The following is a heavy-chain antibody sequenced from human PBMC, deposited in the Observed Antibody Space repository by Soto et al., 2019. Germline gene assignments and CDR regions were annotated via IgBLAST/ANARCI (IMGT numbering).Heavy chain of an antibody. D-gene: IGHD1-26*01. CDR1: GFTFSSYG. V-gene: IGHV3-30*18. J-gene: IGHJ4*02. Sequence: QVQLVESGGGVVQPGRSLRLSCAASGFTFSSYGMHWVRQAPGKGLEWVAVISYDGSNKYYADSVKGRFTISRDNSKNTLYLQMNSLRAEDTAVYYCAKGKSWELLVIDYWGQGTLVTVSS. CDR2: ISYDGSNK. CDR3: AKGKSWELLVIDY.